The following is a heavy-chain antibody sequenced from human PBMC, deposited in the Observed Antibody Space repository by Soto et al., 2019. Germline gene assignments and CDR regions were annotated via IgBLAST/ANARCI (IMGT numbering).Heavy chain of an antibody. CDR1: GGSISSGGYS. CDR2: IYHSGST. V-gene: IGHV4-30-2*01. D-gene: IGHD2-15*01. Sequence: QLQLQESGSGLVKPSQTLSLTCAVSGGSISSGGYSWIWIRQPPGKGLEWIGYIYHSGSTYYNPSLKSRVTISVDRSKNQCSLKLSAVTAADTAVYYCASTQYGGTSSGAFDIWGQGTMVTVSS. CDR3: ASTQYGGTSSGAFDI. J-gene: IGHJ3*02.